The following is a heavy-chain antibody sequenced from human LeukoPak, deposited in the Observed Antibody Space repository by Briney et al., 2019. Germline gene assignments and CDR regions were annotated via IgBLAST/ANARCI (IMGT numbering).Heavy chain of an antibody. CDR1: GYTFTSYG. CDR3: AREGYYYGSGSFYYFYMDV. J-gene: IGHJ6*03. V-gene: IGHV1-18*01. Sequence: VASVKVSCKASGYTFTSYGISWVRQAPGQGLEWMGWISAYNGNTIYAQNLQGRVTMTTDTSTSTAYMELRSLRSDDTAVYYCAREGYYYGSGSFYYFYMDVWGKGTTVTISS. D-gene: IGHD3-10*01. CDR2: ISAYNGNT.